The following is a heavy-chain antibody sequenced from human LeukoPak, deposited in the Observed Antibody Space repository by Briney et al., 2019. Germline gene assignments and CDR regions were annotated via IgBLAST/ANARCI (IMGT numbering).Heavy chain of an antibody. V-gene: IGHV4-34*01. CDR3: ARGGYSGSYFY. D-gene: IGHD1-26*01. J-gene: IGHJ4*02. CDR1: GGSFSGYY. CDR2: INHSGST. Sequence: SETLSLTCAVYGGSFSGYYWSWIRQPPGKGLEWIGEINHSGSTHYNPSLKSRVTISVDTSKNQFSLKLSSVTAADTAVYYCARGGYSGSYFYWGQGTLVTVSS.